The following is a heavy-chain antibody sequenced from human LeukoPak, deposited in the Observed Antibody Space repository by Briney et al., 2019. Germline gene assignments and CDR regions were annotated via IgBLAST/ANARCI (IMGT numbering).Heavy chain of an antibody. CDR2: INPSGGST. Sequence: ASVKVSCKASGYFFTSFYMHWVRQAPGQGLEWMGIINPSGGSTSYAQKFQGRVTMTRDTSTSTVYMELSSLRSEDTAVYYCARDDTWLDRALDYWGQGTLVTVSS. V-gene: IGHV1-46*01. CDR1: GYFFTSFY. CDR3: ARDDTWLDRALDY. J-gene: IGHJ4*02. D-gene: IGHD6-19*01.